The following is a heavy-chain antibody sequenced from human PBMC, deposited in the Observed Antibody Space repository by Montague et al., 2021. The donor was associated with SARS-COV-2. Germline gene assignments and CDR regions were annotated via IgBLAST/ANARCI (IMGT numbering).Heavy chain of an antibody. CDR3: ARDRVHPDFLAY. CDR1: GGSFSCYY. CDR2: IYHSGST. J-gene: IGHJ4*02. V-gene: IGHV4-34*01. Sequence: SETLSLTCSVSGGSFSCYYWGWIRQPPGKGLEWIGEIYHSGSTNYNPSLRSRVTISVDTSKNQFSLKLSSVTAADTAVYYCARDRVHPDFLAYWGQGTLVTVSS. D-gene: IGHD2/OR15-2a*01.